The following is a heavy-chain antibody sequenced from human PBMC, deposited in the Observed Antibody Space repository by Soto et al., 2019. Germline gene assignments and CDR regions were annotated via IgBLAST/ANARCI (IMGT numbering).Heavy chain of an antibody. D-gene: IGHD2-2*01. V-gene: IGHV3-23*01. CDR2: ISGSGGST. J-gene: IGHJ4*02. Sequence: PGGSLRLSCAASGFTFSSYAMSWVRQAPGKGLEWVSAISGSGGSTYYADSVKGRFTISRDNSKNTLYLQMNSLRAEDTAVYWVVVPAAMLDYWGQGTLVTVSS. CDR3: VVPAAMLDY. CDR1: GFTFSSYA.